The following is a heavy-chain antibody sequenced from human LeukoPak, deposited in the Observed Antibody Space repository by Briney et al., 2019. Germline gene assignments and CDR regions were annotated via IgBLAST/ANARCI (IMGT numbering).Heavy chain of an antibody. V-gene: IGHV1-46*01. CDR1: GYTFTSYG. J-gene: IGHJ4*02. Sequence: ASVKVSCKASGYTFTSYGISWVRQAPGQGLEWMGIINPSGGSTSYAQKFQGRVTMTRDTSTSTVYMELSSLRAEDTAVYYCARDRPYYYDSSGYGIDYWGQGTLVTVSS. CDR2: INPSGGST. D-gene: IGHD3-22*01. CDR3: ARDRPYYYDSSGYGIDY.